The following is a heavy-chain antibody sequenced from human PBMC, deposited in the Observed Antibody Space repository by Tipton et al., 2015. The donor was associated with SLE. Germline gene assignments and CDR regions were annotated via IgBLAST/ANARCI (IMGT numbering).Heavy chain of an antibody. CDR1: GYSISSGYY. V-gene: IGHV4-38-2*02. CDR2: SNESGIT. D-gene: IGHD3-9*01. Sequence: LRLSCTVSGYSISSGYYWGWIRQPPGKGLEWIGESNESGITHYNSSLKSRVTISVDTSKSQFSLKLRSVIAADTALYYCARGRRPVIRYFDGPKGAFFDSWGQGNLVTVSS. CDR3: ARGRRPVIRYFDGPKGAFFDS. J-gene: IGHJ4*02.